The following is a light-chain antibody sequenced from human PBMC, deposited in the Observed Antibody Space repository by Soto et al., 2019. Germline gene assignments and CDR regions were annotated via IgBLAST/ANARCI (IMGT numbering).Light chain of an antibody. Sequence: EIVLTQSPATLSLSPGERATLSCRASQSVSSYLAWYQQKPGQAPRLLIYDASKRATGIPARFSGSGSGTVCTLTINTLEPQEFAVLYCQKRGNWPRTFGQGTKVEI. V-gene: IGKV3-11*01. CDR3: QKRGNWPRT. J-gene: IGKJ1*01. CDR1: QSVSSY. CDR2: DAS.